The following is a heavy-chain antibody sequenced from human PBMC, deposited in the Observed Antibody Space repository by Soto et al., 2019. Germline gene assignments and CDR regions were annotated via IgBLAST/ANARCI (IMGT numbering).Heavy chain of an antibody. V-gene: IGHV3-7*05. CDR1: GFTFSSYW. Sequence: GGSPRLSCAASGFTFSSYWMSWVRQAPGKGLEWVANIKQDGSEKYYVDSVKGRFTISRDNAKNSLYLQMNSLRAEDTAVYYCASLKLPDYYYYGMDVWGQGTTVTVSS. CDR3: ASLKLPDYYYYGMDV. J-gene: IGHJ6*02. D-gene: IGHD2-15*01. CDR2: IKQDGSEK.